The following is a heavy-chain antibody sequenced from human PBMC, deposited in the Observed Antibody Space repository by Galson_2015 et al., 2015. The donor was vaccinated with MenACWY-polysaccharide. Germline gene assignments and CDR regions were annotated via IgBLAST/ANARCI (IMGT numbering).Heavy chain of an antibody. CDR3: AKGVIAWRADAFDV. Sequence: SLRLSCAASGLSFSSYAMHWVRQAPGKGPEWVAVISFDGSDEHHADSVKGRFTISRDNSKNTVSLQMSGLRAEDSAVYYCAKGVIAWRADAFDVWGQGTMVTVSS. D-gene: IGHD2-21*01. CDR1: GLSFSSYA. J-gene: IGHJ3*01. V-gene: IGHV3-30*18. CDR2: ISFDGSDE.